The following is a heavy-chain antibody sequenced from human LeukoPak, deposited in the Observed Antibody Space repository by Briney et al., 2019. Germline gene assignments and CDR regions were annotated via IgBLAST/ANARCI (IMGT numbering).Heavy chain of an antibody. CDR3: ARDHSSSCQLFDY. CDR2: INPHSGGT. D-gene: IGHD6-13*01. Sequence: ASVKVSCRASGYTFTDYYMHWVRQAPGQGLEWMGWINPHSGGTDHAQKFQGRVTMTRDTSISTAYMELSRLRSDDTAVYYCARDHSSSCQLFDYWGQGTLVTVSS. CDR1: GYTFTDYY. J-gene: IGHJ4*02. V-gene: IGHV1-2*02.